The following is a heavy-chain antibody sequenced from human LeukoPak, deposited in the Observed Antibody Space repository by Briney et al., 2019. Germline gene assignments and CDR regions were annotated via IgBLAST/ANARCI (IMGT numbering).Heavy chain of an antibody. V-gene: IGHV1-8*01. D-gene: IGHD7-27*01. CDR3: ARGPPNWGMVGY. CDR2: MKSNNGHT. J-gene: IGHJ4*02. CDR1: GYTYTSFD. Sequence: ASVKVSCKASGYTYTSFDFNWVRQATGQGLEWMGWMKSNNGHTGYAQKFQGRVTMTRDTSISTAYMELSSLTFEDTAVYYCARGPPNWGMVGYWGQGTLVTVSS.